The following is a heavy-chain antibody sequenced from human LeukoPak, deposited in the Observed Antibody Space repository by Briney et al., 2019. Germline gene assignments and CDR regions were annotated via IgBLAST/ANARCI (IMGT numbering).Heavy chain of an antibody. CDR2: ISPTGSTM. CDR1: EFTFSTYA. V-gene: IGHV3-48*04. D-gene: IGHD2-15*01. J-gene: IGHJ4*02. Sequence: GGSLRLSCAASEFTFSTYAMNWVRQAPGKGLEWVGYISPTGSTMFYADSVKGRFTLSRDDADNSLYLRMNSLRVEDTALYYCVRGGWRIIETGGDSWGQGTLVTVSS. CDR3: VRGGWRIIETGGDS.